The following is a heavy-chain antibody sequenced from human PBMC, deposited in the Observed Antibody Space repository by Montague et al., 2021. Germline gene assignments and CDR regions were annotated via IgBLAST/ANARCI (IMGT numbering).Heavy chain of an antibody. D-gene: IGHD6-19*01. CDR3: ARSLTSGLLAEYFQH. CDR1: GFTFSSYA. CDR2: ISYDGSNK. V-gene: IGHV3-30-3*01. J-gene: IGHJ1*01. Sequence: SLRLSCAASGFTFSSYAMHWVRQAPGKGLEWVAVISYDGSNKYYADSVKGRFTISRDNSKNTLYLQMNSLRAEDTAVYYCARSLTSGLLAEYFQHRGQGTLVTVSS.